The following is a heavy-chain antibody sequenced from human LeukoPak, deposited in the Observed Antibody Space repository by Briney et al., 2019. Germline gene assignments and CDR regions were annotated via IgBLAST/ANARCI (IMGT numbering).Heavy chain of an antibody. D-gene: IGHD3-10*01. V-gene: IGHV4-4*02. J-gene: IGHJ5*01. CDR2: IYHSGST. Sequence: SETLSLTCAVSGGSISSSNWWSWVRQPPGKGLEWIGEIYHSGSTNYNPSLKSRVTISVDKSKNQFSLKLSSVTAADTAVYYCARVSEGATRPYGDSWGQGTLVTVSS. CDR3: ARVSEGATRPYGDS. CDR1: GGSISSSNW.